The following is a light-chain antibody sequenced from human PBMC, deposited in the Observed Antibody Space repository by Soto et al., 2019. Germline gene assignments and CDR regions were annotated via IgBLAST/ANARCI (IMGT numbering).Light chain of an antibody. CDR1: SSDVGAYNF. CDR2: DVN. CDR3: CSYAGNYKYV. J-gene: IGLJ1*01. Sequence: HSALTQPQSVSGSPGQSVTISCTGTSSDVGAYNFASWYQQRPGTSPRLIIYDVNKRPSGVPDRFSGSKSGNTASLTISGLQAEDEADYYCCSYAGNYKYVFGSGTKVTVL. V-gene: IGLV2-11*01.